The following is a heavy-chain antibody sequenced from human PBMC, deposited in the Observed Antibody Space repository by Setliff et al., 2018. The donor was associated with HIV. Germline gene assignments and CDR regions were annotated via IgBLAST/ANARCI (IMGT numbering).Heavy chain of an antibody. CDR1: GYTFTDYY. V-gene: IGHV1-69-2*01. Sequence: ASVKVSCKASGYTFTDYYMHWVQQAPGKGLEWMGRVDPEDGETIYAEKFQGRVTITADTSTDTAYMELSSLRSEDTAVYYCATGPPLSSGWSQGAFDIWGQETMVTVSS. J-gene: IGHJ3*02. CDR3: ATGPPLSSGWSQGAFDI. CDR2: VDPEDGET. D-gene: IGHD6-19*01.